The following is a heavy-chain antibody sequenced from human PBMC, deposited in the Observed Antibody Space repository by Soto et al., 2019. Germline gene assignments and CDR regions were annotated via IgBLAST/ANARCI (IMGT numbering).Heavy chain of an antibody. CDR3: ARDTSIGHSSSWPPVDY. Sequence: GGSLRLSCAASGFTFSSYAMPWVRQAPGKGLEWVAVISYDGSNKYYADSVKGRFTISRDNSKNTLYLQMNSLRAEDTAVYYCARDTSIGHSSSWPPVDYWGQGTLVTVSS. V-gene: IGHV3-30-3*01. CDR2: ISYDGSNK. CDR1: GFTFSSYA. D-gene: IGHD6-13*01. J-gene: IGHJ4*02.